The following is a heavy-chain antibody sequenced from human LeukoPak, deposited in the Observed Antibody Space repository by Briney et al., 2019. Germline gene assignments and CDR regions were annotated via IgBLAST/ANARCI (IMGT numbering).Heavy chain of an antibody. J-gene: IGHJ4*02. CDR2: INQDGSEK. Sequence: PGGSLRLSCAASGFTFSSYWMSWVRQAPGQGLEWVANINQDGSEKYYVDSVKGRFTISRDNAKNSLYLQMNSLRAEDTALYYCAKDSDGYNSYVDYWGQGTVVTVSS. CDR3: AKDSDGYNSYVDY. CDR1: GFTFSSYW. V-gene: IGHV3-7*03. D-gene: IGHD5-24*01.